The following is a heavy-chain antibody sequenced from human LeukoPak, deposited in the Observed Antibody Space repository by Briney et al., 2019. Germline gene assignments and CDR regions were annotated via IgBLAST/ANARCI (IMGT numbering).Heavy chain of an antibody. CDR1: GFTFSSYS. J-gene: IGHJ4*02. D-gene: IGHD6-19*01. CDR2: ISSSSSYI. V-gene: IGHV3-21*01. Sequence: GGSLRLSCAASGFTFSSYSMNWVRQAPGKGLEWVSSISSSSSYIYYADSVKGRFTISRDNAKNSLYLQMNSLRAEDTAVYYCAKASHSSGGNFDFWGQGTVVTVSS. CDR3: AKASHSSGGNFDF.